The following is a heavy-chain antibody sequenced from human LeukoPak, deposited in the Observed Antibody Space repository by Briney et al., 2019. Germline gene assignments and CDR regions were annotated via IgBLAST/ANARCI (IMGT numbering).Heavy chain of an antibody. CDR2: ISSSSSYI. Sequence: GGSLRPSCAASGFTFSSHSMNWVRQAPGKGLEWVSSISSSSSYIYYADSVKGRFTISRDNAKNSLYLQMNSLRAEDTAVYYCARPSDDFWSGYYLWFDPWGQGTLVTVSS. CDR3: ARPSDDFWSGYYLWFDP. J-gene: IGHJ5*02. D-gene: IGHD3-3*01. V-gene: IGHV3-21*01. CDR1: GFTFSSHS.